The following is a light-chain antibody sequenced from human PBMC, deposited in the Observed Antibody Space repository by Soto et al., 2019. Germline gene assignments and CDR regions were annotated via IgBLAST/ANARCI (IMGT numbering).Light chain of an antibody. CDR3: SSYADSSNLV. J-gene: IGLJ3*02. V-gene: IGLV2-8*01. CDR1: SSDVGGHNS. Sequence: QSALTQPPSASGSPGQSVTISCTGTSSDVGGHNSVSWYQQHSGKAPKLMIYGVNKRPSGVPDRFSGSKSGNTASLTVSGLQAEDEADYYCSSYADSSNLVFGGGTKVTVL. CDR2: GVN.